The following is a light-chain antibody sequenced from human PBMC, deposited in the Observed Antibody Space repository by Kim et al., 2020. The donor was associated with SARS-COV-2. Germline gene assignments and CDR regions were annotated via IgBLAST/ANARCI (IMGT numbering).Light chain of an antibody. J-gene: IGKJ1*01. CDR1: QSVASKY. CDR2: GTS. Sequence: EIVLTQSPGTLSLSPGERATLSCRASQSVASKYLVWYQQRPGQVPRLLIYGTSNRATGVPDRFSGSGYGTDFTLTISRLEPEDSAVYYCHQYDTSPRTFGQGTKVDIK. CDR3: HQYDTSPRT. V-gene: IGKV3-20*01.